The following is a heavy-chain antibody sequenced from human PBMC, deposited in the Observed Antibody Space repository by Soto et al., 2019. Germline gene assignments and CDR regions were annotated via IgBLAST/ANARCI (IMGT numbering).Heavy chain of an antibody. CDR3: ATVSRSSDSSRLLDY. V-gene: IGHV1-69*06. CDR2: IIPIFGTS. J-gene: IGHJ4*02. D-gene: IGHD3-22*01. Sequence: SVKVSCKASGGTFSNFAITWVRQAPGHGLEWMGGIIPIFGTSNYAQKFQDRVTITADKSTTTAYMELTSLRSEDTAMYYCATVSRSSDSSRLLDYWGQGTLVTVSS. CDR1: GGTFSNFA.